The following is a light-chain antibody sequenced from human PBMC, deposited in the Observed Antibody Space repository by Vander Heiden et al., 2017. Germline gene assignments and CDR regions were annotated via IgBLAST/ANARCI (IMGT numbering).Light chain of an antibody. Sequence: DIQMTQSPSTLSASVGDRLTITCRASQSISTWLAWYQQKPGKAPKLLIYKASTLESGVPSRFSGSGSGTEFTLTISSLQPDDFATYYCQQDNSYPETFGQGTKVEIK. J-gene: IGKJ1*01. CDR3: QQDNSYPET. CDR2: KAS. V-gene: IGKV1-5*03. CDR1: QSISTW.